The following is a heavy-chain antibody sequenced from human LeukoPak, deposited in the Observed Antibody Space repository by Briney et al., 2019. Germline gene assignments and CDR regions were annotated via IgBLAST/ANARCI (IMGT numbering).Heavy chain of an antibody. Sequence: GASVKVSCKASGYTFTSYDINWVRQATGQGLEWMGWMNPNSGNTGYAQKFQGRVTITRNTSISTAYMELSSLRPEDTAVYYCARAGYCSGGSCASRYWGQGTLVTVSS. CDR2: MNPNSGNT. CDR3: ARAGYCSGGSCASRY. V-gene: IGHV1-8*03. J-gene: IGHJ4*02. CDR1: GYTFTSYD. D-gene: IGHD2-15*01.